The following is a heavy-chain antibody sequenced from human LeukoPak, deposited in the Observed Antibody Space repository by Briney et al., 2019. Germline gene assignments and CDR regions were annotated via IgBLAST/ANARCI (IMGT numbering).Heavy chain of an antibody. CDR3: ALSPDSSGYYYLRWFDP. D-gene: IGHD3-22*01. V-gene: IGHV4-59*12. CDR2: IYYTGST. J-gene: IGHJ5*02. CDR1: GGSINSYY. Sequence: SETLSLTCSVSGGSINSYYWSWIRQPPGKGLEWIGNIYYTGSTNYNPSLKSRVTISVDTSKNQFSLKLSSVTAADTAVYYCALSPDSSGYYYLRWFDPWGQGTLVTVSS.